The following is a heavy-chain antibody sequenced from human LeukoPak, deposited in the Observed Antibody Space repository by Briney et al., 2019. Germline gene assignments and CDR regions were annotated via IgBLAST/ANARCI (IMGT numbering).Heavy chain of an antibody. D-gene: IGHD3-3*01. CDR3: AKDNGVSFDP. J-gene: IGHJ5*02. CDR2: ISWNSGSI. Sequence: PGRSLRLSCAASGFTFDDYAMHWVRQAPGKGLEWVSGISWNSGSIGYADSEKGRFTISRDNAKNSLYLQMNSLRAEDTALYYCAKDNGVSFDPWGQGTLVTVSS. V-gene: IGHV3-9*01. CDR1: GFTFDDYA.